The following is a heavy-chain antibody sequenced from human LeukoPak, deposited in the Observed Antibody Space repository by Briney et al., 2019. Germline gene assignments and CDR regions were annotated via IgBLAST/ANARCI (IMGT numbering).Heavy chain of an antibody. CDR2: IKNDGSEK. V-gene: IGHV3-7*01. CDR1: GFSFSSNW. Sequence: GGSLRLSCAVSGFSFSSNWMGWVRQAPGKGLEWVANIKNDGSEKYYVDSVKGRFTISRDNAKNSLYLQMNSLRAEDTAVYYCAGGTRDFWSGHRGITDYWGQGTLVTVSS. CDR3: AGGTRDFWSGHRGITDY. J-gene: IGHJ4*02. D-gene: IGHD3-3*01.